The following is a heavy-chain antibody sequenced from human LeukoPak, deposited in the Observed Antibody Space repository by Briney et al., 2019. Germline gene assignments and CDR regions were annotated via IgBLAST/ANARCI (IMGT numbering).Heavy chain of an antibody. V-gene: IGHV3-23*01. CDR2: ISGSGTDT. CDR3: VKGFHFDW. J-gene: IGHJ4*02. CDR1: GFELSIHD. Sequence: PGGSLRLSCVASGFELSIHDMSWGRQAPGKGPEWVSSISGSGTDTYYTDSVKGRFTISRDTSKNTLYMQMNNLRVEDTAVYYCVKGFHFDWWGQGTLVTVSS.